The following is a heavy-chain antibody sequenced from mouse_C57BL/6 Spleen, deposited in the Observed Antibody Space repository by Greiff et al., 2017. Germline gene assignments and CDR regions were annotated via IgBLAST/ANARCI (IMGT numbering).Heavy chain of an antibody. J-gene: IGHJ3*01. D-gene: IGHD2-3*01. CDR2: IRSKSSNYAT. V-gene: IGHV10-3*01. Sequence: EVHLVESGGGLVQPKGSLKLSCAASGFTFNTYAMHWVRQAPGKGLEWVARIRSKSSNYATYYADSVKDRFTISRDDSQSMLYLQMNNLKTEDTAMYYCVRDRGYDCYYDWFAYWGQGTLVTVSA. CDR3: VRDRGYDCYYDWFAY. CDR1: GFTFNTYA.